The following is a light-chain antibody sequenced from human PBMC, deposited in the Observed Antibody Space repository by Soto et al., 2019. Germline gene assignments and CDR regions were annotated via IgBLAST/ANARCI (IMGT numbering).Light chain of an antibody. CDR2: DAA. Sequence: EIVLTQSPATLSLSPGERATLSCRASQRVSSYLACYQQKPGQAPRLIIDDAANRATGIPSRVSGSGSGTDFTLTICSLEPEAFAVYYCQNYGASLPWTFGPGTKV. CDR3: QNYGASLPWT. CDR1: QRVSSY. V-gene: IGKV3-11*01. J-gene: IGKJ1*01.